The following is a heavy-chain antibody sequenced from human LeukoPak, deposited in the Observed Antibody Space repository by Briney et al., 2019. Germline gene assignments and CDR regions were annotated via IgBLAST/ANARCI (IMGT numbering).Heavy chain of an antibody. CDR1: GFTFSSYG. Sequence: GRSLRLSCAASGFTFSSYGMHWVRQAPGKGLEWVAVIWYDGSNKYYTDPVKGRFTISRDNSKNTLYLQMNSLRAEDTAVYYCARGQYSPDYWGQGTLVTVSS. D-gene: IGHD2-15*01. CDR2: IWYDGSNK. V-gene: IGHV3-33*01. J-gene: IGHJ4*02. CDR3: ARGQYSPDY.